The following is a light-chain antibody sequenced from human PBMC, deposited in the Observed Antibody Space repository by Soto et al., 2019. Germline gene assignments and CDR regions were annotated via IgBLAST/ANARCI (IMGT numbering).Light chain of an antibody. CDR3: SSFTSSTTLV. J-gene: IGLJ2*01. CDR2: EVS. CDR1: SSDVGGYNY. V-gene: IGLV2-14*01. Sequence: QSALTQPASVSGSPGQSITISCTGTSSDVGGYNYVSWYQQHPGKAPKVIIYEVSNRPSGVSNRFSGSKSGNTASLTISGLQAEYEADYYCSSFTSSTTLVFGGGTKLTVL.